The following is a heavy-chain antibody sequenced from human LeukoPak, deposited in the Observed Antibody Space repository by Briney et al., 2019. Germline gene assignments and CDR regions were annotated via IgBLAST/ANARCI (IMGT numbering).Heavy chain of an antibody. D-gene: IGHD2-15*01. CDR1: GYTFTGYY. CDR3: ARDIVVVVPVPSAYYYYGMDV. V-gene: IGHV1-2*02. Sequence: ASVKVSCKASGYTFTGYYMHWVRQAPGQGLEWMGWINPNSGGTNYAQKFQGRVTMTRDTSISTAYMELSRLRSDDTAVYYCARDIVVVVPVPSAYYYYGMDVWGQGTTVTVSS. CDR2: INPNSGGT. J-gene: IGHJ6*02.